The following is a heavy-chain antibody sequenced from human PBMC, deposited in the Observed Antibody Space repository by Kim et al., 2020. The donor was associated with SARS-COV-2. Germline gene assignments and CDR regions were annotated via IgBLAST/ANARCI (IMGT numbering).Heavy chain of an antibody. CDR3: ARGRSRDYVWGSYRYSFDY. D-gene: IGHD3-16*02. J-gene: IGHJ4*02. Sequence: SETLSLTCAVYGGSFSGYYWSWIRQPPGKGLEWIGEINHSGSTNYNPSLKSRVTISVDTSKNQFSLKLSSVTAADTAVYYCARGRSRDYVWGSYRYSFDYGGQGTLVTVSS. V-gene: IGHV4-34*01. CDR1: GGSFSGYY. CDR2: INHSGST.